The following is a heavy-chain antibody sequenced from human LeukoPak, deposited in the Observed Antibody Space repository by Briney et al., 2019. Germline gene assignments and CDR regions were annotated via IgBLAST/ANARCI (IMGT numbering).Heavy chain of an antibody. J-gene: IGHJ5*02. D-gene: IGHD5-18*01. V-gene: IGHV3-23*01. CDR1: GFTFSSYA. CDR3: AKDKDTAMVNVNWFDP. Sequence: GGSLRLSCAASGFTFSSYAMSWVRQAPGKGLEWVSAISGSGGSTYCADSVKGRFTISRDNSKNTLYLQMNSLRARDATASYCAKDKDTAMVNVNWFDPWGQGTLVTVSS. CDR2: ISGSGGST.